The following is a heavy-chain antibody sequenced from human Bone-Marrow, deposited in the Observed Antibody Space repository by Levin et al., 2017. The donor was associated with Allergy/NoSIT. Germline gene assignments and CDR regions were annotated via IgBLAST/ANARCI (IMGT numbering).Heavy chain of an antibody. Sequence: QAGGSLRLSCAASGFTFSSYAMSWVRQAPGKGLEWVSAISGSGGSTYYADSVKGRFTISRDNSKNTLYLQMNSLRAEDTAVYYCAKGWRGYSGYDYPKPKYDYYGMDVWGQGTTVTVSS. J-gene: IGHJ6*02. CDR2: ISGSGGST. CDR1: GFTFSSYA. V-gene: IGHV3-23*01. D-gene: IGHD5-12*01. CDR3: AKGWRGYSGYDYPKPKYDYYGMDV.